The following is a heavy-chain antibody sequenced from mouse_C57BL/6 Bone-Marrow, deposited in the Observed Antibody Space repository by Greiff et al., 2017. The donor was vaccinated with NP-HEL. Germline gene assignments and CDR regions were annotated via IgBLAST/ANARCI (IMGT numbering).Heavy chain of an antibody. V-gene: IGHV1-39*01. CDR1: GYSFTDYN. J-gene: IGHJ3*01. CDR3: ARTYYSNAWFAY. CDR2: INPNYGTT. D-gene: IGHD2-5*01. Sequence: EVKLMESGPELVKPGASVKISCKASGYSFTDYNMNWVKQSNGKSLEWIGVINPNYGTTSYNQKFKGKATLTVDQSSSTAYMQLNSLTSEDFAVYYCARTYYSNAWFAYWGQGTLVTVSA.